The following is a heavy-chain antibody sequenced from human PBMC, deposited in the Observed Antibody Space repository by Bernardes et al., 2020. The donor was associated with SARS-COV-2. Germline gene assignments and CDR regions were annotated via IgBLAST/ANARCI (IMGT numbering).Heavy chain of an antibody. CDR2: ISYDGTTK. V-gene: IGHV3-30*04. J-gene: IGHJ4*02. D-gene: IGHD2-2*02. CDR3: AREWKDYTSSLFDY. CDR1: GFTFSTYA. Sequence: GGSLRLSCAASGFTFSTYAMHWVRQAPGKGLEWVAIISYDGTTKYNTDSVKGRFTISRDNSKNTLFLQMNSLTTEDTAVYYCAREWKDYTSSLFDYWGQGTLVTVSS.